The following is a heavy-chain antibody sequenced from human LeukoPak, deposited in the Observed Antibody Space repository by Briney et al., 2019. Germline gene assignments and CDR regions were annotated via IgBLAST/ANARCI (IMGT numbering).Heavy chain of an antibody. J-gene: IGHJ5*02. D-gene: IGHD6-13*01. V-gene: IGHV4-34*01. Sequence: SETLSLTCAVYGGSFSGYYWNWIRQPPGKGLEWIGEINHSGSTNYNPSLKSRVTISVDTSKNQFSLKLSSVTAADTAVYYCARGPSSTWYRWFDPWGLGTLVTVSS. CDR1: GGSFSGYY. CDR3: ARGPSSTWYRWFDP. CDR2: INHSGST.